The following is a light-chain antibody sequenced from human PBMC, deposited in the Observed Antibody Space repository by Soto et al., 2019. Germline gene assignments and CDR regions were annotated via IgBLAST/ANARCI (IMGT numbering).Light chain of an antibody. CDR3: QQYGSSPALT. CDR2: GAS. Sequence: EIVLTQSPNTLFFSAGERATLSCRASQSFSSRYLAWYQQKPGQPPRLLIYGASSRATGIPDRFSGSGSGTDFTLTISRLEPEDFAVYYCQQYGSSPALTFGGGTKVDIK. V-gene: IGKV3-20*01. J-gene: IGKJ4*01. CDR1: QSFSSRY.